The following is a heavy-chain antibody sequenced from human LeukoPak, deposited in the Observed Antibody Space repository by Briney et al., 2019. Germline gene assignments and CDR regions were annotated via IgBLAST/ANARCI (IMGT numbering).Heavy chain of an antibody. V-gene: IGHV3-23*01. CDR3: AKTDCTSSSCYTIDS. CDR1: GFTFSYYA. Sequence: GGSLRLSCAASGFTFSYYAMSWVRQAPGRGLEWASVISDSGGDTSYADSGKGRFTISRDNSKNTVHLQMNSLRVEDTAVYYCAKTDCTSSSCYTIDSWGQGTLVTVSS. D-gene: IGHD2-2*02. J-gene: IGHJ4*02. CDR2: ISDSGGDT.